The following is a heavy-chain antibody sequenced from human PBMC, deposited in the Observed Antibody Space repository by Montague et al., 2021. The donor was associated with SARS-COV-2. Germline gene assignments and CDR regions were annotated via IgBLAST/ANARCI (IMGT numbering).Heavy chain of an antibody. CDR1: GFSLSTGGMR. CDR2: IDWDDDK. CDR3: ARSYYDILTNYYDAFDI. V-gene: IGHV2-70*04. Sequence: PELVKPTQTLTLTCTLSGFSLSTGGMRASWIRQPPGKALEWLARIDWDDDKFYSTSLKTRLTISKDTSKNQVVLTMTNMDPVDTATYYCARSYYDILTNYYDAFDIWGQGTMVTVSS. J-gene: IGHJ3*02. D-gene: IGHD3-9*01.